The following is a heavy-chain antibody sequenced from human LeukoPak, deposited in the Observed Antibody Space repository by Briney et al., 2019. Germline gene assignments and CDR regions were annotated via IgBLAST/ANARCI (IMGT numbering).Heavy chain of an antibody. CDR1: GGSISSSSYY. CDR2: IYYSGST. CDR3: ARRLRGGWSLDY. Sequence: KPSETLSLTCTVSGGSISSSSYYWGWIRQPPGKGLEWIGSIYYSGSTYYNPSLKSRVTISVGTSKNRFSLKLSSVTAADTAVYYCARRLRGGWSLDYWGQGTLVTVSS. V-gene: IGHV4-39*01. J-gene: IGHJ4*02. D-gene: IGHD6-19*01.